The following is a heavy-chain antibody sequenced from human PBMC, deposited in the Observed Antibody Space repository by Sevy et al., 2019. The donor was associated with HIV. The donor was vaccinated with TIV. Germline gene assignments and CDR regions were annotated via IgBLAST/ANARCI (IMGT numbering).Heavy chain of an antibody. V-gene: IGHV3-30*18. J-gene: IGHJ6*02. CDR1: GFIFSTYD. CDR3: AKMQGGSYNYYGMDV. CDR2: ISYDGSEK. Sequence: GGSLRLSCAASGFIFSTYDIHWVRQAPGKGLELVAVISYDGSEKYYADSVRGRFTISRDNSKNTLYLQMNSLRVEDTAIYYCAKMQGGSYNYYGMDVWGQGTTVTVSS. D-gene: IGHD1-26*01.